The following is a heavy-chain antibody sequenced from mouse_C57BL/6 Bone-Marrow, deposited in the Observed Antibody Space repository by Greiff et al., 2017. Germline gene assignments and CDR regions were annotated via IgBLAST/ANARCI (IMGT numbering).Heavy chain of an antibody. Sequence: VQLQQSGAELVKPGASVKLSCTASSFNIKDYYMHRVKQRTEQGLEWIGRIDPEDGETKFAPKFQGQATITSGPSSNTAYLQVSSLTSEDTAVYYCARWGYDGAWFAYWGQGTLVTVSA. CDR1: SFNIKDYY. CDR3: ARWGYDGAWFAY. V-gene: IGHV14-2*01. D-gene: IGHD2-2*01. J-gene: IGHJ3*01. CDR2: IDPEDGET.